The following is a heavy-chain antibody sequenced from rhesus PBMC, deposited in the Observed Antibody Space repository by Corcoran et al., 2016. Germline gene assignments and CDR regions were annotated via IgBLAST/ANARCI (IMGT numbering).Heavy chain of an antibody. CDR1: GGSISSNH. D-gene: IGHD2-27*01. V-gene: IGHV4-173*01. Sequence: QLQLQESGPGLVKPSETLSLTCSVSGGSISSNHWSWIRQPPGKGLECVVRISCSGGRPDYNPPLKTRFTISTDTSKNQFSRKLSSVTAADTAVYYCTRGVCSGIYCCRVGYYFDYWGQGVLVTVSS. CDR2: ISCSGGRP. CDR3: TRGVCSGIYCCRVGYYFDY. J-gene: IGHJ4*01.